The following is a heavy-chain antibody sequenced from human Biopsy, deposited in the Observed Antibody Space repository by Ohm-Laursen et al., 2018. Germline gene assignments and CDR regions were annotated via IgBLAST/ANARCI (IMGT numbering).Heavy chain of an antibody. CDR2: IVPILVHP. CDR1: GGSSSIYA. V-gene: IGHV1-69*04. J-gene: IGHJ4*02. D-gene: IGHD5-24*01. Sequence: SVKVSCKASGGSSSIYAFSWVRQAPGHGLEWVGRIVPILVHPNYAQRFQGRVSITADKSTTYVYMELSRLTSGDTAVYYCAADADGYYAEFDYWGPGTLVTVSS. CDR3: AADADGYYAEFDY.